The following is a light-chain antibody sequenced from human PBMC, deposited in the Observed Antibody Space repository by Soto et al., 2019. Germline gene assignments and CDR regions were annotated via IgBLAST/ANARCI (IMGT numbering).Light chain of an antibody. CDR3: QVWDSTCDHIVV. CDR1: NIGSKG. CDR2: DDS. Sequence: SYELTQPPSVSVAPGQTARITCGGNNIGSKGVHWYQQKPGQAPVVVVYDDSDRPSGIPERISGSKSGNTATLTISRVEAGDEADFYCQVWDSTCDHIVVFGGGTKVTVL. J-gene: IGLJ2*01. V-gene: IGLV3-21*02.